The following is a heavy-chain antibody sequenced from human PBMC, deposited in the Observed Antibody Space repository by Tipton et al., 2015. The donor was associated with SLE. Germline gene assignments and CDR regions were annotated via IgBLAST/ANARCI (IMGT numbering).Heavy chain of an antibody. CDR2: IYHSGST. CDR3: ARGGYYDSSGYFDY. J-gene: IGHJ4*02. CDR1: GGSISSYS. D-gene: IGHD3-22*01. V-gene: IGHV4-30-2*01. Sequence: TLSLTCTVSGGSISSYSWSWIRQPPGKGLEWIGYIYHSGSTYYNPSLKSRVTISVDRSKNQFSLKLSSVTAADTAVYYCARGGYYDSSGYFDYWGQGTLVTVSS.